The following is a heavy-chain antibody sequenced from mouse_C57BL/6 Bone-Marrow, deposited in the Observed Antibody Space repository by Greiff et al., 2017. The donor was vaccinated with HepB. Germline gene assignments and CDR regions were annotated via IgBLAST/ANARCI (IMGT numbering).Heavy chain of an antibody. V-gene: IGHV5-12*01. J-gene: IGHJ4*01. CDR2: ISNGGGST. Sequence: EVKLVESGGGLVQPGGSLKLSCAASGFTFSDYYMYWVRQTPEKRLEWVAYISNGGGSTYYPDTVKGRFTISRDNAKNTLYLQMSRLKSEDTAMYYCARQEKESGSGSSYERGAMDYWGQGTSVTVSS. D-gene: IGHD1-1*01. CDR1: GFTFSDYY. CDR3: ARQEKESGSGSSYERGAMDY.